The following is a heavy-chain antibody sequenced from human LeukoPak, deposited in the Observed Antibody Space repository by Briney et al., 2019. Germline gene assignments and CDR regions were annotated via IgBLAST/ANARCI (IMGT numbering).Heavy chain of an antibody. Sequence: GGSLRLSCAASGFTFSNAWMSWVRQAPGKGLEWVGRIKSKTDGGTTDYAAPVKGRFTISRDDSKNTLYLQMNSLKTEDTAVYYCTTDTIENQYYYGSGSPYWGQGTLVTVSS. CDR1: GFTFSNAW. CDR2: IKSKTDGGTT. V-gene: IGHV3-15*01. D-gene: IGHD3-10*01. CDR3: TTDTIENQYYYGSGSPY. J-gene: IGHJ4*02.